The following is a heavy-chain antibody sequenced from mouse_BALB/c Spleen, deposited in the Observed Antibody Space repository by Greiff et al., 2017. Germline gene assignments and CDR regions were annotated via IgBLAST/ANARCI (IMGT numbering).Heavy chain of an antibody. Sequence: VQLQQSGAELVKPGASVKLSCTASGFNIKDTYMHWVKQRPEQGLEWIGRIDPANGNTKYDPKFQGKATITADKSSSTAYMELSSLTSEDSAVYYCAREGMITRAMDYWGQGTSVTVSS. J-gene: IGHJ4*01. CDR2: IDPANGNT. V-gene: IGHV14-3*02. D-gene: IGHD2-4*01. CDR3: AREGMITRAMDY. CDR1: GFNIKDTY.